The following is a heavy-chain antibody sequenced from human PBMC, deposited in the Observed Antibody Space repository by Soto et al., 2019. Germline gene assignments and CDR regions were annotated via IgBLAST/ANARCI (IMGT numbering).Heavy chain of an antibody. CDR3: ARPKGSYSSGSYYFDY. D-gene: IGHD6-19*01. V-gene: IGHV1-69*01. CDR1: GGTFSTYA. CDR2: LIPLFGTA. J-gene: IGHJ4*02. Sequence: QVQLVQSGAEVKQPGSSVKVSCKTSGGTFSTYAIYWVRQAPGQGLDWMGALIPLFGTADYAQKFQGRVTINAEESTITAYTELTRLRSEDTAVSYCARPKGSYSSGSYYFDYWGQGTLVTVSS.